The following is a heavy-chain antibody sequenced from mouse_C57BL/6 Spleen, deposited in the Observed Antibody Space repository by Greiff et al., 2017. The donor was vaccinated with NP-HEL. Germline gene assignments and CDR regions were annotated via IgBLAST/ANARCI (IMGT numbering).Heavy chain of an antibody. CDR1: GYTFTSYW. CDR3: ARREAYDGYYGWFAY. D-gene: IGHD2-3*01. Sequence: QVQLQQSGAELVRPGSSVKLSCKASGYTFTSYWMDWVKQRPGQGLEWIGNIYPSDSETHYNQKFKDKATLTVDKSSSTAYMQLSSLTSEDSAVYYCARREAYDGYYGWFAYWGQGTLVTVSA. V-gene: IGHV1-61*01. J-gene: IGHJ3*01. CDR2: IYPSDSET.